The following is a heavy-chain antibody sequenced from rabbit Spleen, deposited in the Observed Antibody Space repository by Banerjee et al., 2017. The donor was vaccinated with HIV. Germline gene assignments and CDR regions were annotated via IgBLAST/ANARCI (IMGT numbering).Heavy chain of an antibody. Sequence: QSLEESGGDLVKPGASLTLTCTASGFSFNNNDYMCWVRQAPGKGLEWISCIAGSSDSTYSATWAKGRFTISKTSSTTVTLQMTSLTAADTATYFCARDAATSFSTYGMDLWGPGTLVTVS. CDR2: IAGSSDST. J-gene: IGHJ6*01. CDR1: GFSFNNNDY. V-gene: IGHV1S40*01. D-gene: IGHD8-1*01. CDR3: ARDAATSFSTYGMDL.